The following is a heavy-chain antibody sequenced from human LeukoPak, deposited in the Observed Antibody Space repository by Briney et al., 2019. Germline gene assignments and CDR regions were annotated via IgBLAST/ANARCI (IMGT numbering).Heavy chain of an antibody. D-gene: IGHD2-2*01. CDR3: ARDLQYQLPGMDV. CDR1: GFTFSSYS. Sequence: GGSLRLSSAASGFTFSSYSMNWVRQAPGKGLKWVSSISSSSSYIYYADSVKGRFTISRDNAKNSLYLQMNSLRAEDTAVYYCARDLQYQLPGMDVWGKGTTVTVSS. CDR2: ISSSSSYI. V-gene: IGHV3-21*01. J-gene: IGHJ6*04.